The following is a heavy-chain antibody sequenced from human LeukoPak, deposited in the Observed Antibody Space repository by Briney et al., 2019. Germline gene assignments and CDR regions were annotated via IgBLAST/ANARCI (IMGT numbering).Heavy chain of an antibody. CDR1: GGSISSSNW. J-gene: IGHJ5*02. Sequence: SETLSLTCAVSGGSISSSNWWTWVRQPPGKGLEWIGEIYYSGNTNYNPSLKSRVTISVDTSKNQFSLKLSSVTAADTAVYYCARVAGRVVAATEWYGFDPWGQGTLVTVSS. D-gene: IGHD2-15*01. V-gene: IGHV4-4*02. CDR2: IYYSGNT. CDR3: ARVAGRVVAATEWYGFDP.